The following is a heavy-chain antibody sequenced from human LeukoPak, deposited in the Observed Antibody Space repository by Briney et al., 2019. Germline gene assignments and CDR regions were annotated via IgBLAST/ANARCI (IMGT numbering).Heavy chain of an antibody. CDR2: IFYSGST. V-gene: IGHV4-59*01. CDR1: GGSISSYY. Sequence: WETLSPTCTVSGGSISSYYWSWIRQPPGKGLEWIGYIFYSGSTKYNPSLKSRVTISVDTSKNQFSLKLNSVTAADTAVYYCARDRGEALDYWGQGTLVTVSS. J-gene: IGHJ4*02. CDR3: ARDRGEALDY. D-gene: IGHD3-16*01.